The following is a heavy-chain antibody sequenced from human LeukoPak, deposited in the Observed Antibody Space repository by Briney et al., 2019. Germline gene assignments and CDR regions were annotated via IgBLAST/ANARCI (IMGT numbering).Heavy chain of an antibody. CDR1: GFTVSSNY. V-gene: IGHV3-53*01. CDR2: IYSGGST. D-gene: IGHD3-3*01. Sequence: GGSLRLSCAAPGFTVSSNYMSWVRQAPGKGLEWVSVIYSGGSTYYADSVKGRFTISRDNSKNTLYLQMNSLRAEDTAVYYCARAPTEYYDFWSGYPPGMDVWGKGTTVTVSS. J-gene: IGHJ6*04. CDR3: ARAPTEYYDFWSGYPPGMDV.